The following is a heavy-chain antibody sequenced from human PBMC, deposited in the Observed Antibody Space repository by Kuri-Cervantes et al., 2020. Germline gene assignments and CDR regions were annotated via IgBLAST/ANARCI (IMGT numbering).Heavy chain of an antibody. V-gene: IGHV3-48*04. CDR2: ISSSSSSTI. J-gene: IGHJ4*02. Sequence: GESLKISCTASGFTFSNYVMHWVRQAPGKGQEWVSYISSSSSSTIYYADSVKGRFTISRDNAKNSLYLQMNSLRAEDTAVYYCARDTHIVVGVWFDYWGQGTLVTVSS. D-gene: IGHD2-21*01. CDR1: GFTFSNYV. CDR3: ARDTHIVVGVWFDY.